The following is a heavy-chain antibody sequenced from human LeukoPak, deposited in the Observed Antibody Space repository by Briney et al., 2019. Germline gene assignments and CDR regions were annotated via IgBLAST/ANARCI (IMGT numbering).Heavy chain of an antibody. Sequence: PGGSLRLSCAASGFTFSSYSMNWVRQAPGKGLEWISYISHGSTRIFYADFVEGRFTVSRDDAKNALYLQMNSLRVEDTAVYYCARDPGYSYATDSWGQGTLVIVSS. CDR2: ISHGSTRI. CDR1: GFTFSSYS. CDR3: ARDPGYSYATDS. V-gene: IGHV3-48*01. D-gene: IGHD5-18*01. J-gene: IGHJ4*02.